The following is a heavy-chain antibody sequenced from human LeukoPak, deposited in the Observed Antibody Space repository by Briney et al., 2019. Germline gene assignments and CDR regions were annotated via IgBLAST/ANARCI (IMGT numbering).Heavy chain of an antibody. Sequence: SETLSLTCAVYGGSFSGYYWSWIRQPPGKGLEWIGEINHSGSTNYNPSLKSRDTISVDTSKNQFSLKLCSVTAADTAVYYCARAHYYDSSASSVDYWGQGTLVTVSS. CDR3: ARAHYYDSSASSVDY. J-gene: IGHJ4*02. D-gene: IGHD3-22*01. CDR2: INHSGST. V-gene: IGHV4-34*01. CDR1: GGSFSGYY.